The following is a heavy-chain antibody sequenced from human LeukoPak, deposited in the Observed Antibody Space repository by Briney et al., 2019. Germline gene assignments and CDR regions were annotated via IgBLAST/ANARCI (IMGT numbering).Heavy chain of an antibody. CDR2: IYYSGST. CDR1: GGSISSYY. D-gene: IGHD2-2*01. J-gene: IGHJ3*02. Sequence: NPSETLSLTCTVSGGSISSYYWSWIRQPPGKGLEWIGYIYYSGSTNYNPSLKSRVTISVDTSKNQFSLKLSFVTAADTAVYYCARGLPNDDAFDIWGQGTMVTVSS. V-gene: IGHV4-59*01. CDR3: ARGLPNDDAFDI.